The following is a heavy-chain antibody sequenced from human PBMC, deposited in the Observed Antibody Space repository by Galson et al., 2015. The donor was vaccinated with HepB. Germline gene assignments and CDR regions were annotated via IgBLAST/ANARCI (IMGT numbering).Heavy chain of an antibody. D-gene: IGHD3-3*01. CDR1: GGTFSSYA. CDR2: IIPIFGTA. CDR3: ARVGDYDFWSGPHDY. J-gene: IGHJ4*02. V-gene: IGHV1-69*13. Sequence: SVKVSCKASGGTFSSYAISWVRQAPGQGLGWMGGIIPIFGTANYAQKFQGRVTITADESTSTAYMELSSLRSEDTAVYYCARVGDYDFWSGPHDYWGQGTLVTVSS.